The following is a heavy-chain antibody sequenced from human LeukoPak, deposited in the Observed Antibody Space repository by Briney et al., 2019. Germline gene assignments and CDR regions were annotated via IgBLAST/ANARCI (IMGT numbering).Heavy chain of an antibody. J-gene: IGHJ4*02. D-gene: IGHD1-1*01. CDR1: GGTFSSYA. CDR2: IIPIFGTA. V-gene: IGHV1-69*05. Sequence: GSSVKVSCKASGGTFSSYAISWVRQAPGQGLEWMGRIIPIFGTANYAQKFQGRVTITTDESTSTAYMELSSLRSEDTAVYYCARASRIQLERRPRGDYGGQGTLVTVSS. CDR3: ARASRIQLERRPRGDY.